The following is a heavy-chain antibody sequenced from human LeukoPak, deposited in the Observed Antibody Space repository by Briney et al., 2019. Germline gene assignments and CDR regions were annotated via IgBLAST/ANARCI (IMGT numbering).Heavy chain of an antibody. CDR3: ASFRGTSGYSSSWYLRDYYYGMDV. J-gene: IGHJ6*02. CDR2: ISSSSSTI. D-gene: IGHD6-13*01. V-gene: IGHV3-48*01. CDR1: GFTFSSYS. Sequence: GGSLRLSCAASGFTFSSYSMTWVRQAPGKGLEWVSYISSSSSTIYYADSVKGRFTISRDNAKNSLYLQMNSLRAEDTAVYYCASFRGTSGYSSSWYLRDYYYGMDVWGQGTTVTVSS.